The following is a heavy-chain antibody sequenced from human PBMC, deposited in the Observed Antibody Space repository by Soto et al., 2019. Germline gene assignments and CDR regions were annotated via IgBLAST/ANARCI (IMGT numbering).Heavy chain of an antibody. V-gene: IGHV1-2*02. D-gene: IGHD3-22*01. CDR2: VNPKTGGT. CDR1: GYTFTDYY. CDR3: ARDGDGGYNDFDI. Sequence: VKVSCKASGYTFTDYYIHWVRQAPGQGLEWVGWVNPKTGGTRYAEKFQGRVTMTRDTPISSVYMYLSSLISDDTAVYYCARDGDGGYNDFDIWGQGTMVTVSS. J-gene: IGHJ3*02.